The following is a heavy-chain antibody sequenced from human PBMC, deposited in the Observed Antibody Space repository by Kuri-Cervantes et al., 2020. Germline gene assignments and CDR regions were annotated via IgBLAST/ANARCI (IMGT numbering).Heavy chain of an antibody. CDR2: ISAYNGNT. V-gene: IGHV1-18*01. Sequence: AAVKVSCKASGDTFTSYGISWVRQAPGQGLEWMGWISAYNGNTNYAQKLQGRVTMTTDTSTSTAYMELRSLRSEDTAVYYCARGPLFGSGSYYKGYYYYYIDVWGKGTTVTVSS. J-gene: IGHJ6*03. CDR1: GDTFTSYG. D-gene: IGHD3-10*01. CDR3: ARGPLFGSGSYYKGYYYYYIDV.